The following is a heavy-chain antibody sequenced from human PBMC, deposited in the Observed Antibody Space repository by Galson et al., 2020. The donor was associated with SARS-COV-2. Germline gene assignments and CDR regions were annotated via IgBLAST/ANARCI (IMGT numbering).Heavy chain of an antibody. Sequence: GGSLRLSCAASGFTFSSYWMSWVRQAPGKGLEWVANIKQDGSEKYYVDSVKGRFTISRDNAKNSLYLQMNSLRAEDTAVYYCARDNSPSYSSGWYWDYWGQGTLVTVSS. CDR3: ARDNSPSYSSGWYWDY. CDR2: IKQDGSEK. CDR1: GFTFSSYW. D-gene: IGHD6-19*01. J-gene: IGHJ4*02. V-gene: IGHV3-7*01.